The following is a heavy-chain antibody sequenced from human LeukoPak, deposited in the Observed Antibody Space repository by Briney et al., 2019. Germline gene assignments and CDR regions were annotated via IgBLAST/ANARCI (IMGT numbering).Heavy chain of an antibody. CDR3: TKASLAFGTEYFDP. V-gene: IGHV1-8*01. Sequence: ASVKVSCKASGYPFSNYDINWVRQAPGQGLEWMGWMNPKSGNTGYGQKFQGRVTMTRVTSITTAYMELRSLRSDDTAVYYCTKASLAFGTEYFDPWGQGTLVTVSS. CDR1: GYPFSNYD. D-gene: IGHD3-10*01. J-gene: IGHJ5*02. CDR2: MNPKSGNT.